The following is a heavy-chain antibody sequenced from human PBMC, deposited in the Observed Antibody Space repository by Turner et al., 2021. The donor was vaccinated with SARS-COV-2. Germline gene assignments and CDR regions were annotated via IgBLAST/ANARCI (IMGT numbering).Heavy chain of an antibody. CDR2: ITRDGTST. J-gene: IGHJ4*02. V-gene: IGHV3-74*01. CDR3: ARDGDGTVDLDY. Sequence: EVQLVESGVGLVQPGGSLSLSCAASGFTFRNYWMHLVRQAPGEGLVCVSHITRDGTSTSYADAVKGRFTISRDNAKNTLYLQMNSLGAEDTAVYYCARDGDGTVDLDYWGQGTLVTVSS. CDR1: GFTFRNYW. D-gene: IGHD1-7*01.